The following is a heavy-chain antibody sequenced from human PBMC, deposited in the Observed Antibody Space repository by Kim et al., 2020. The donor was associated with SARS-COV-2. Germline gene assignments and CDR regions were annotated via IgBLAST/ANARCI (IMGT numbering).Heavy chain of an antibody. V-gene: IGHV3-48*04. CDR1: GFTFSSYS. CDR3: ASQEDRYCSSTSCYEYYYYGMDV. J-gene: IGHJ6*01. CDR2: ISSSSSTI. Sequence: GGSLRLSCAASGFTFSSYSMNWVRQAPGKGLEWVSYISSSSSTIYYADSVKGRFTISRDNAKNSLYLQMNSLRAEDTAVYYCASQEDRYCSSTSCYEYYYYGMDVWGKGPRSPSPQ. D-gene: IGHD2-2*01.